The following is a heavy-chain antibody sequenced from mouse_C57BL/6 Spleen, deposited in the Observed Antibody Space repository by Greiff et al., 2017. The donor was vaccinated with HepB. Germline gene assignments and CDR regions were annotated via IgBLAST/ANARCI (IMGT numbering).Heavy chain of an antibody. V-gene: IGHV1-82*01. CDR2: IYPGDGDT. CDR1: GYAFSSSW. Sequence: VQGVESGPELVKPGASVKISCKASGYAFSSSWMNWVKQRPGKGLEWIGRIYPGDGDTNYNGKFKGKATLTADKSSSTAYMQLSSLTSEDSAVYFCARNGGHWYFDVWGTGTTVTVSS. CDR3: ARNGGHWYFDV. J-gene: IGHJ1*03.